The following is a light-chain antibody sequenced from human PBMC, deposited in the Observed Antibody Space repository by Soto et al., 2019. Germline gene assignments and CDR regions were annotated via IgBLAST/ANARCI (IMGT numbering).Light chain of an antibody. V-gene: IGLV3-25*02. Sequence: SSELPQPPSVSVSPGQTARITCSGDALPKQYAYWYQQKPGQAPVLVIYKDSERPSGIPERFSGSSSGTTVTLTISGVQAEDEADYYCQSADSSGTYYVFGTGTKVTVL. CDR3: QSADSSGTYYV. CDR1: ALPKQY. J-gene: IGLJ1*01. CDR2: KDS.